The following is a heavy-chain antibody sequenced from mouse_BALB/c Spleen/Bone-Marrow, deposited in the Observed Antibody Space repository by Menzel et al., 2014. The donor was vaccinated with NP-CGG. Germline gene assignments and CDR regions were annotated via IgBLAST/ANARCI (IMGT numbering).Heavy chain of an antibody. Sequence: EVQLQQSGPDLVKPSQSLSLTCTVTGYSITSGYSWHWIRQFPGNILEWMGYIHYSGYTNYNPFLKSRISITRNTNKNQFFMLLNSVTTEDTATYYCARTDGYYAMDYWGQGTSVTVSS. CDR2: IHYSGYT. D-gene: IGHD2-3*01. CDR1: GYSITSGYS. V-gene: IGHV3-1*02. CDR3: ARTDGYYAMDY. J-gene: IGHJ4*01.